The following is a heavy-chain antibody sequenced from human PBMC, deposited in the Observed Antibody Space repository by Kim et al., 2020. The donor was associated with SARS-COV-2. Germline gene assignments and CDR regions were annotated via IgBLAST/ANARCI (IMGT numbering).Heavy chain of an antibody. J-gene: IGHJ5*02. CDR2: ISWNSANI. Sequence: GGSLRLSCAASGFTFEDYAMHWVRQPPGKGLEWVSGISWNSANIGYADSVKGRFTISRDNAKSSLYLQMNSPRTEDTAFYYCAKHSDPWGQGTLLTVSS. V-gene: IGHV3-9*01. CDR1: GFTFEDYA. CDR3: AKHSDP.